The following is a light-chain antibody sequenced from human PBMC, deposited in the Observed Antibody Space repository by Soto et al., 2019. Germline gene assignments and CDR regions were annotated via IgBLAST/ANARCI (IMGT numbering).Light chain of an antibody. CDR3: QQSYSTLT. J-gene: IGKJ4*01. V-gene: IGKV1-39*01. CDR1: QIISGS. Sequence: DIQMNQSPSSLSAPVGDRVTITCRATQIISGSVNWYQKKPGKAPKLLIYGASTFQRGVPSRFSGSGSGADFTLTISSLEPEDSATYYCQQSYSTLTFGGGTKVEIK. CDR2: GAS.